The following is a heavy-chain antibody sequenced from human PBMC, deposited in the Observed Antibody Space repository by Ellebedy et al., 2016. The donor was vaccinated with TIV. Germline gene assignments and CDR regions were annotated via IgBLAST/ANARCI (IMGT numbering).Heavy chain of an antibody. CDR3: AKSPDDGPADY. D-gene: IGHD1-1*01. CDR1: GITFSTYA. Sequence: GESLKISXAVSGITFSTYAMSWVRQAPGKGLECVSSISRGGGTYYADSVKGRFTISRDNSKNTVYVQMNSLRAEDTAIYYCAKSPDDGPADYWGQGTLVIVSS. J-gene: IGHJ4*02. V-gene: IGHV3-23*01. CDR2: ISRGGGT.